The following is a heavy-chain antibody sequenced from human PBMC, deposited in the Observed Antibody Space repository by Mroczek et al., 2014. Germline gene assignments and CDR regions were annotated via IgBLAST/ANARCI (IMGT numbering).Heavy chain of an antibody. J-gene: IGHJ4*02. V-gene: IGHV3-30*18. D-gene: IGHD6-19*01. CDR2: ISYDGSNK. CDR1: GFTFSSYG. Sequence: QVQLQQSGGGVVQPGRSLRLSCAASGFTFSSYGMHWVRQAPGKGLEWVAVISYDGSNKYYADSVKGRFTISRDNSKNTLYLQMNSLRAEDTAVYYCAKPGRAIGIAVAGIILNWGQGTLVTVSS. CDR3: AKPGRAIGIAVAGIILN.